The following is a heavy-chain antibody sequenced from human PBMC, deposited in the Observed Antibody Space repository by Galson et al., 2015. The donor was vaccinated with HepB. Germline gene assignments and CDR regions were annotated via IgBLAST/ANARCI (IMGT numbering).Heavy chain of an antibody. V-gene: IGHV3-15*01. Sequence: SLRLSCAASGFTFSITWMTWVRQAPGKGLEWVGRIKSQTDGGTTQYAAPVKGRFTISRDDSKNTLYLQMNSLKTEDTAVYYCTNDSLGYIDAWGQGTTVTVSS. CDR3: TNDSLGYIDA. J-gene: IGHJ6*02. CDR2: IKSQTDGGTT. D-gene: IGHD6-25*01. CDR1: GFTFSITW.